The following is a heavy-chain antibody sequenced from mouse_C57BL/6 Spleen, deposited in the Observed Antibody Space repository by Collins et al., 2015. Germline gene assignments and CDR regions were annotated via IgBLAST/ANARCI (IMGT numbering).Heavy chain of an antibody. CDR3: ARVRRPYAMDY. Sequence: DVQLVESGGGLVQPGGSRKLSCAASGFTSSSFGMHWVRQAPEKGLEWVAYISSGSSTIYYADTVKGRFTISRDNPKNTLFLQMTSLRSEDTAMYYCARVRRPYAMDYWGQGTSVTVSS. V-gene: IGHV5-17*02. J-gene: IGHJ4*01. CDR2: ISSGSSTI. CDR1: GFTSSSFG. D-gene: IGHD2-14*01.